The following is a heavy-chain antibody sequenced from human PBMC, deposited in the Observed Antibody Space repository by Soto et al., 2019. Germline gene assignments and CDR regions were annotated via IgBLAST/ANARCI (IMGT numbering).Heavy chain of an antibody. Sequence: SETLSLTCSVSGGSISTSSSTYYWGWMRQPPGKGLEWIASFFYSGKSFYNPSLKSRVTMSVDTSKNQFSLNLSSVTAADTAVYYCARQGFGTIHGLVDVWGQGTTVTVSS. CDR2: FFYSGKS. CDR1: GGSISTSSSTYY. CDR3: ARQGFGTIHGLVDV. D-gene: IGHD3-10*01. J-gene: IGHJ6*02. V-gene: IGHV4-39*01.